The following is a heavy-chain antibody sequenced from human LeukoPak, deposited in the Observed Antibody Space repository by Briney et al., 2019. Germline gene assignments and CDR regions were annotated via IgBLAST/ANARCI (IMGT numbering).Heavy chain of an antibody. CDR1: GGSISSGGYY. V-gene: IGHV4-31*03. Sequence: SETLSLTCTVSGGSISSGGYYWSWVRQLPEKGLDWIGYIGYTGDTYYNPSLRSRATISKDTSKTQFSLRLNSLTAADTAVYYCARVAAATTNPRFDFWGQGTLVTVSS. D-gene: IGHD1-1*01. CDR3: ARVAAATTNPRFDF. CDR2: IGYTGDT. J-gene: IGHJ4*02.